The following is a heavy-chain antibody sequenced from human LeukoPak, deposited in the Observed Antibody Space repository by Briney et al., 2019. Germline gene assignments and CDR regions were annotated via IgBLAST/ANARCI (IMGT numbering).Heavy chain of an antibody. CDR1: GGSISSYY. Sequence: SETLSLTCTVSGGSISSYYWSWIRQPPGKGLEWIGYIYYSGSTNYNPSLKSRVTISVDTSKNQFSLKLSSVTAADTAVYYCARHRGLSSGVPFDIVWFDPWGQGTLVTVSS. CDR2: IYYSGST. CDR3: ARHRGLSSGVPFDIVWFDP. D-gene: IGHD3-16*02. J-gene: IGHJ5*02. V-gene: IGHV4-59*08.